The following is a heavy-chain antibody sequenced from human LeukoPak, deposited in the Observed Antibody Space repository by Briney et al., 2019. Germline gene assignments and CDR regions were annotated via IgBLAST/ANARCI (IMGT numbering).Heavy chain of an antibody. CDR2: IYYSGST. V-gene: IGHV4-59*01. Sequence: PSETLSLTCTVSGGSISSYYWSWIRQPPGKGLEWIGYIYYSGSTNYNPSLKSRVTISVDTSKNQFSLKLSSVTAADTAVYYRAREVADYYDSSGAYFDYWGQGTLVTVSS. CDR1: GGSISSYY. D-gene: IGHD3-22*01. J-gene: IGHJ4*02. CDR3: AREVADYYDSSGAYFDY.